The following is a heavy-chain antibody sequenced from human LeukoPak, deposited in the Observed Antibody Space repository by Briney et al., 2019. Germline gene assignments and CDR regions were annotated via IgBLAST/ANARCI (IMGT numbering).Heavy chain of an antibody. CDR2: IYYSGST. CDR3: ARIHSGSYQLPYYFDY. Sequence: PSETLSLTCTVSGGSISSGDYYWSWIRQPPGKGLEWIGYIYYSGSTYYNPSLKSRVTISVDTSKNQFSLKLSSVTAADTAVYYCARIHSGSYQLPYYFDYWGQGTLVTVSP. J-gene: IGHJ4*02. V-gene: IGHV4-30-4*01. CDR1: GGSISSGDYY. D-gene: IGHD1-26*01.